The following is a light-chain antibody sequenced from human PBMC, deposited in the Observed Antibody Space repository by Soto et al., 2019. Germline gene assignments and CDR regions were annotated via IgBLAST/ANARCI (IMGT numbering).Light chain of an antibody. J-gene: IGKJ2*01. CDR2: RAS. CDR3: QQYHSNPST. CDR1: QSLYNSNNLNY. Sequence: IVMTQSPDSLAVSLGERATINCKSSQSLYNSNNLNYLAWYQQKPGQPPKLLLYRASTRESGVPDRFSGSGSGTDFTLTISSLQAADVAVYYCQQYHSNPSTFGQGTKLEIK. V-gene: IGKV4-1*01.